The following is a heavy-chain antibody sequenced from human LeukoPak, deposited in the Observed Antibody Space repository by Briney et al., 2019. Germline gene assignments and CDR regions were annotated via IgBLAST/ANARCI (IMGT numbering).Heavy chain of an antibody. CDR3: ARGKVGARTYYFDY. CDR1: GGTFSSYA. V-gene: IGHV1-69*05. J-gene: IGHJ4*02. D-gene: IGHD1-26*01. CDR2: ILPIFGTS. Sequence: HRASVKASCKASGGTFSSYALSWVRQAPGQGLEWMGGILPIFGTSNYAQKFQGRVTISTDESTSTAYMELSSLRSEDTALYYCARGKVGARTYYFDYWGQGTLVTVSS.